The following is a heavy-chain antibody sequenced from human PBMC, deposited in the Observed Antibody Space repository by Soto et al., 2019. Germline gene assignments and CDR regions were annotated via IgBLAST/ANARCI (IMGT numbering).Heavy chain of an antibody. J-gene: IGHJ4*02. D-gene: IGHD1-1*01. CDR2: ISYDGSQK. Sequence: QVQLAESGGGVVQPGKSLRLSCAASGFTFSSFAMHWVRQAPGKGLEWVASISYDGSQKYFADSVKGRFTISRDNSENTLLLQMSSLRAEDTAVYHCVKCPWNLAHGHYFDYWGQGSLVTVSS. CDR1: GFTFSSFA. CDR3: VKCPWNLAHGHYFDY. V-gene: IGHV3-30*18.